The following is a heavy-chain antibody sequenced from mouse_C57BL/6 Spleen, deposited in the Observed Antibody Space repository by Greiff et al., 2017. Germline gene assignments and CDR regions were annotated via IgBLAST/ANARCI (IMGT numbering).Heavy chain of an antibody. CDR3: ARNGGYYAMDY. Sequence: EVQLQQSGPELVKPGASVKISCKASGYTFTDYYMNWVKQSHGKSLEWIGDINPNNGGTSYNQKFKGKATLTVDTSSSTAYMELRSLTSEDSAVYYCARNGGYYAMDYWGQGTSVTVSS. CDR2: INPNNGGT. CDR1: GYTFTDYY. J-gene: IGHJ4*01. V-gene: IGHV1-26*01.